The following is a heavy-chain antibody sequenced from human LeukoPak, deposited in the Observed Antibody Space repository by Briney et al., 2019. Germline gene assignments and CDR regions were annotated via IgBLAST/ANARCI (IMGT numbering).Heavy chain of an antibody. Sequence: SETLSLTCTVSGGSISSSSYYWGWIRQPPGKGLEWIGSIYYSGSTYYNPSLKSRVTISVDTSKNQFSLKLSSVTAADTAVYYCARLAAAGTPGFWGQGTLVTVSS. J-gene: IGHJ4*02. D-gene: IGHD6-13*01. CDR1: GGSISSSSYY. CDR3: ARLAAAGTPGF. CDR2: IYYSGST. V-gene: IGHV4-39*07.